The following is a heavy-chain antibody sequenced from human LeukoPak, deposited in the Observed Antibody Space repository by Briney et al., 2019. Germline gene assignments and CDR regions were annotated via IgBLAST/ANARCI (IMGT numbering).Heavy chain of an antibody. Sequence: ASVKVSCKASGYTFTDYYMHWVRQAPGQGLEWKGWINPDSGGTSYAQKFQGRVTMTRDTSISTAYMELSRLRFDDTAVYYCARDGGDGYNAYYFDYWGQGSLVTVSS. CDR1: GYTFTDYY. J-gene: IGHJ4*02. CDR3: ARDGGDGYNAYYFDY. V-gene: IGHV1-2*02. D-gene: IGHD5-24*01. CDR2: INPDSGGT.